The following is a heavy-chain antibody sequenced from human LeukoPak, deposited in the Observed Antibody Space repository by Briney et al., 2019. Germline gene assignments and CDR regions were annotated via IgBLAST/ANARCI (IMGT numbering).Heavy chain of an antibody. V-gene: IGHV6-1*01. J-gene: IGHJ4*02. D-gene: IGHD3-3*01. CDR3: ARERSGFDY. Sequence: SQTLSLTCAISGDSVSSDSAAWTWIRQSPSRGLEWLGRTFYRSKWNNEYEVSVKSRITISPDTSKNQFSLQLNSVTPEDTAVYYCARERSGFDYWGQGTLVTVSS. CDR2: TFYRSKWNN. CDR1: GDSVSSDSAA.